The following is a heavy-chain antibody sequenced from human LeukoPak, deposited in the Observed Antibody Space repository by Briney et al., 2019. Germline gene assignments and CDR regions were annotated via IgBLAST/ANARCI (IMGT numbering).Heavy chain of an antibody. CDR2: ISTYNGNT. V-gene: IGHV1-18*01. Sequence: ASVKVSCKASGYTFTSHGISWVRQAPGQGLEWMGWISTYNGNTNYAQKLQGRVTMTTDTSTSTAYMELRSLRSDDTAVYYCARGRRGMGSGWYRFDYWGQGTLVTVSS. D-gene: IGHD6-19*01. CDR3: ARGRRGMGSGWYRFDY. J-gene: IGHJ4*02. CDR1: GYTFTSHG.